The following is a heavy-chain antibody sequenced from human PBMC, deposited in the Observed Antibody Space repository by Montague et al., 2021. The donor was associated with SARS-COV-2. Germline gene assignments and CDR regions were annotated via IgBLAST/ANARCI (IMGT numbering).Heavy chain of an antibody. CDR1: RGSFSGYY. D-gene: IGHD2-2*01. J-gene: IGHJ4*02. Sequence: SETLSLTCTVSRGSFSGYYWTWFRQHPGKGLEWFGEINHSGGVNXXPSLQSRVTITVDTSKNHFSRKLRSVTAADTAIYYCARGYCCSTTCYRSLHYWGQGTLVAVSA. CDR3: ARGYCCSTTCYRSLHY. CDR2: INHSGGV. V-gene: IGHV4-34*01.